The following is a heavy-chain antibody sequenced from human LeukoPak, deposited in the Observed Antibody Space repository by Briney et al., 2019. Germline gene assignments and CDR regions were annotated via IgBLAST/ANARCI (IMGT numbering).Heavy chain of an antibody. D-gene: IGHD3-10*01. CDR1: GFTFSSYA. J-gene: IGHJ4*02. CDR2: ISYDGSNK. CDR3: ARAPDSITMVRGVGGYFDY. V-gene: IGHV3-30*04. Sequence: GGSLRLSCAASGFTFSSYAMHWVRQAPGKGLEWVAVISYDGSNKYYADSVKGRFTISRDNSKNTPYLQMNSLRAEDTAVYYCARAPDSITMVRGVGGYFDYWGQGTLVTVSS.